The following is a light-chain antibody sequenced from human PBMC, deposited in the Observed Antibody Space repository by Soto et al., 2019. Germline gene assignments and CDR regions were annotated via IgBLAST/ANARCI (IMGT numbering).Light chain of an antibody. V-gene: IGKV3-11*01. CDR3: QQRSNWLT. CDR1: QSVSSY. CDR2: DAS. Sequence: EIVLTQSPATLSLSPGERATLSCRASQSVSSYLAWYQQKSGQAPRLLIYDASNRATGIPARFSGSGSETDFTLTISSLEPEDFAVYYCQQRSNWLTFGGGTKVEIK. J-gene: IGKJ4*01.